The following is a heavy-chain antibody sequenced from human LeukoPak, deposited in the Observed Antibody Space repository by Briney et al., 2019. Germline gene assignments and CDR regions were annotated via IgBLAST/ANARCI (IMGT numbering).Heavy chain of an antibody. CDR2: LHTGAGT. D-gene: IGHD3-10*01. V-gene: IGHV3-53*01. CDR1: GFTVTTNY. Sequence: GGSLRLSCAASGFTVTTNYISWVRQAPGKGLEWVASLHTGAGTHYADSVKGRFTISRDNAKNSLYLQMNSLRAEDTAVYYCARDRRFGEFDYWGQGTLATVSS. J-gene: IGHJ4*02. CDR3: ARDRRFGEFDY.